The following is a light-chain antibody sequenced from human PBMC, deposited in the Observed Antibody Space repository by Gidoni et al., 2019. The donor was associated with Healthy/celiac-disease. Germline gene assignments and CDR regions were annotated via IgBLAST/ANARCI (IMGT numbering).Light chain of an antibody. CDR1: QDISHY. CDR2: EAS. Sequence: DIQMTQSPSSLSSSVGDRVNITCQASQDISHYLNWYQQKPGKAPKLLIYEASNLEEGVPSRFSGSESGTDFTFTISSLQPEDIATYYCQQYDNLPYTFGQGTKLDIK. CDR3: QQYDNLPYT. J-gene: IGKJ2*01. V-gene: IGKV1-33*01.